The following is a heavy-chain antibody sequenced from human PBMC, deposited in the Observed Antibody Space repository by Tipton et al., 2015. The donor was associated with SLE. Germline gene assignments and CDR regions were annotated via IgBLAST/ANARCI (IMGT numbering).Heavy chain of an antibody. CDR1: GFTFSSYS. D-gene: IGHD3-16*02. Sequence: SLRLSCAASGFTFSSYSMNWVRQAPGKGLEWVSSISSSSSYIYYADSVKGRFTTSRDNAKNSLYLQMNSLRAEDTAVYYCARVYLAGELSPYYFDYWGQGTLVTVSS. CDR2: ISSSSSYI. V-gene: IGHV3-21*01. CDR3: ARVYLAGELSPYYFDY. J-gene: IGHJ4*02.